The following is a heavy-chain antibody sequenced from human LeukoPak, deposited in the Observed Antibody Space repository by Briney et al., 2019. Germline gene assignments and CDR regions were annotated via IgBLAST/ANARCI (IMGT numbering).Heavy chain of an antibody. V-gene: IGHV3-23*01. J-gene: IGHJ4*02. CDR2: IFGSGGSA. Sequence: PGGSLRLSCTASGFTFNNYAMYWVRQAPRKGLEWVAGIFGSGGSAHYADSVKGRFTISRDNSKNTVYLQMDSLRGEDTAVYCCTKTTTGYSSGQYPGWPADHWGQGALVTVSS. CDR1: GFTFNNYA. CDR3: TKTTTGYSSGQYPGWPADH. D-gene: IGHD3-22*01.